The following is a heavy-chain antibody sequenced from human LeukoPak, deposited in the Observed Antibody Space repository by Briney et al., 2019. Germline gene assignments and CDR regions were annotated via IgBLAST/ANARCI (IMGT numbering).Heavy chain of an antibody. CDR1: GFTYSHYG. V-gene: IGHV3-33*06. D-gene: IGHD4-11*01. Sequence: GGSLRLSCAASGFTYSHYGMHWVRQAPGKGLEWVAVIWSDGTQKYYGDAVKGRFTISRDNSMKTLFLQMNSLRGDDTAVYYCAKDAQRGFDYSNSLESWGQGTPVTVSS. CDR2: IWSDGTQK. CDR3: AKDAQRGFDYSNSLES. J-gene: IGHJ5*01.